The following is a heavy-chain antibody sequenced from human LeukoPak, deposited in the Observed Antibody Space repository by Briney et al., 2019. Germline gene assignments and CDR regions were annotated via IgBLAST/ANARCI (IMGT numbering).Heavy chain of an antibody. CDR2: ICSGGNT. Sequence: PSETLSLTCTVSGGSVSSDYYWGWIRQPPGKGLEWIGSICSGGNTCYNPSLQSRVTISVDSSKNHFLLQLTSATAADTAVYFCARDGPWKSDCWGQGTLVTVSS. J-gene: IGHJ4*02. CDR1: GGSVSSDYY. D-gene: IGHD1-1*01. V-gene: IGHV4-39*02. CDR3: ARDGPWKSDC.